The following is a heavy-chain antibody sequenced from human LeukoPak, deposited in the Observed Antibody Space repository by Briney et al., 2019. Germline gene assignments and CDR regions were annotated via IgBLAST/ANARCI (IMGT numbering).Heavy chain of an antibody. D-gene: IGHD1-26*01. CDR1: GGSFSSYD. Sequence: PSDTLSLTCTVSGGSFSSYDWSWIRQPPGKGLEWIGYIYYSGSTKYNPSLKSRVTISVDTSKSQFSLKLSSVTAADTAVYYCARYMCELLDAFDIWGQGTMVTVSS. CDR3: ARYMCELLDAFDI. V-gene: IGHV4-59*07. CDR2: IYYSGST. J-gene: IGHJ3*02.